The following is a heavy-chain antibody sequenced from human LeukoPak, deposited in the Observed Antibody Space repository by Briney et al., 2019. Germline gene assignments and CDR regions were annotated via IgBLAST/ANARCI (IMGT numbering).Heavy chain of an antibody. Sequence: GESLRLSCVGSGFTFSNHAISWVRQAPGKGLEWVSVIYSGGSTYYADSVKGRFTISRDNSKNTLYLQMNSLRAEDTAVYYCARMNPEWDDAFDIWGQGTMVTVSS. CDR1: GFTFSNHA. CDR3: ARMNPEWDDAFDI. V-gene: IGHV3-53*01. CDR2: IYSGGST. J-gene: IGHJ3*02. D-gene: IGHD1-26*01.